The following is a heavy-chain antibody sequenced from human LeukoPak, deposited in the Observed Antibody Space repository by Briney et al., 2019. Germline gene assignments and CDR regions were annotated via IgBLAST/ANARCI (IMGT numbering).Heavy chain of an antibody. CDR3: AREAVEMGRTFDY. CDR2: IYYSGST. V-gene: IGHV4-59*01. CDR1: GGSISSYY. Sequence: SETLSLTCTVSGGSISSYYWSWIRQPPGKGLEWIGYIYYSGSTNYNPSLKSRVTISVDTSKNQFSLKLSSVTAADTAVYCCAREAVEMGRTFDYWGQGTLVTVSS. J-gene: IGHJ4*02. D-gene: IGHD5-24*01.